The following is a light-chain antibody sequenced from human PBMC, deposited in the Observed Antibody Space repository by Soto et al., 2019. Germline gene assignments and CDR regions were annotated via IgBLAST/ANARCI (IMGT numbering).Light chain of an antibody. CDR1: QSIGGR. J-gene: IGKJ1*01. Sequence: DIHMTQSPSTLSSSVGDIVSITCRSRQSIGGRLAWYQVKPGKAPQLLIYEASTLETAVPLRFAGSGSGTEFTLTISSLQPDDFATYFCQQYNTDSTLSTFGQGTKLDIK. CDR3: QQYNTDSTLST. CDR2: EAS. V-gene: IGKV1-5*03.